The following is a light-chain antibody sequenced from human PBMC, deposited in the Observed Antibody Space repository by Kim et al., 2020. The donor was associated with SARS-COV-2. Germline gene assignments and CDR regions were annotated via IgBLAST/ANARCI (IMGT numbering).Light chain of an antibody. CDR1: QSVSSNY. J-gene: IGKJ2*01. Sequence: EIVLTQSPGTLSLSPGGRATLSCRASQSVSSNYLAWYQQKPGQAPRLLIYSASSRATGIPDRFSGSGSGTDFTLTISRLEPEDFAVYYCQQYGSSHTFGQGTKLEI. CDR2: SAS. V-gene: IGKV3-20*01. CDR3: QQYGSSHT.